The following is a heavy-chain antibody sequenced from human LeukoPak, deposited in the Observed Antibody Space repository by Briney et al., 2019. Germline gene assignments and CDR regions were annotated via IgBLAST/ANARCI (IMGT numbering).Heavy chain of an antibody. CDR3: AKDGVGGIAALFDY. J-gene: IGHJ4*02. Sequence: PGGSLRLSCAASGFTFSSYGMSWVRQAPGKGLDWVSSISGSGGTTYYADSVKGRFTISRDNSKNTLYLQTNSLRAEDTAVYYCAKDGVGGIAALFDYWGQETLVTVSS. CDR1: GFTFSSYG. V-gene: IGHV3-23*01. D-gene: IGHD6-6*01. CDR2: ISGSGGTT.